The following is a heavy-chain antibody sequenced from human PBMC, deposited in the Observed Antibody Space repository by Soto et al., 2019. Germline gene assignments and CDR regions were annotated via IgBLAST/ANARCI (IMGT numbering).Heavy chain of an antibody. Sequence: QAQLVQSGAEVKKPGASVKVSCKASGYTFSGYYIHWLRQAPGQGLEWMGWINANNGGTNYAQKFQGRVTVTRHTPTSTAYMELSRLTSDDTAVYYCARSLTEGYCTITGCYTRPLYGMDVWGQGTTVTVSS. J-gene: IGHJ6*02. CDR3: ARSLTEGYCTITGCYTRPLYGMDV. D-gene: IGHD2-2*02. CDR2: INANNGGT. V-gene: IGHV1-2*02. CDR1: GYTFSGYY.